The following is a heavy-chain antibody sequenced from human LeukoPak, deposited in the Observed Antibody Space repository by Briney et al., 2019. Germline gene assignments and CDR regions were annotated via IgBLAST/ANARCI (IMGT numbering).Heavy chain of an antibody. D-gene: IGHD3-10*01. CDR2: MNPNSGNT. V-gene: IGHV1-8*02. J-gene: IGHJ3*02. Sequence: ASAKVSCKASGYTFTSYDINWVRQATGQGLEWMGWMNPNSGNTGYAQKFQGRVTMTRNTSISTAYMELSSLRSEDTAVYYCARVYYYGSANAFDIWGQGTMVTVSS. CDR1: GYTFTSYD. CDR3: ARVYYYGSANAFDI.